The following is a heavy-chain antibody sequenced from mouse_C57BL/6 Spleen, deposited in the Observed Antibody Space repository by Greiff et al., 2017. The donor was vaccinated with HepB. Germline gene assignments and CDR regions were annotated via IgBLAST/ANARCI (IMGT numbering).Heavy chain of an antibody. CDR2: IYPRDGST. Sequence: VQLVESDAELVKPGASVKISCKVSGYTFTDHTIHWMKQRPEQGLEWIGYIYPRDGSTKYNEKFKGKATLTADKSSSTAYMQLNSLTSEDSAVYVCDYYYGSSDWYFDVWGTGTTVTVSS. D-gene: IGHD1-1*01. CDR3: DYYYGSSDWYFDV. J-gene: IGHJ1*03. V-gene: IGHV1-78*01. CDR1: GYTFTDHT.